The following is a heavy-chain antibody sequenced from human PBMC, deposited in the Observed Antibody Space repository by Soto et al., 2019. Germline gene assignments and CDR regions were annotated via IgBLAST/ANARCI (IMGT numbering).Heavy chain of an antibody. V-gene: IGHV4-59*11. CDR1: GGSISNHY. D-gene: IGHD7-27*01. CDR2: IYYDGNT. Sequence: QVQLQESGPGLVKPSETLSLTCTVSGGSISNHYWSWIRQPPGKGLEWIGHIYYDGNTNYNPSLKSRVTMSVDPSKNPISLTLSSVTAAHTAVYYCARANWYSEYWGQGTLVTVSS. CDR3: ARANWYSEY. J-gene: IGHJ4*02.